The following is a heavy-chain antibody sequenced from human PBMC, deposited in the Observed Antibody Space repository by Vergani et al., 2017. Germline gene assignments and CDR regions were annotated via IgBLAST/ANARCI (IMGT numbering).Heavy chain of an antibody. J-gene: IGHJ4*02. CDR3: HIVGATFDFDY. CDR1: GFTFSNAW. V-gene: IGHV3-15*01. Sequence: EVQLVESGGGLVKPGGSLRLSCAASGFTFSNAWMSWVRQAPGKGLEWVVRIKSKTDGGTTDYAAPVKGRFTISRDDSKNTLYLQMNSLKTEDTAVYYCHIVGATFDFDYWGQGTLVTVSS. D-gene: IGHD1-26*01. CDR2: IKSKTDGGTT.